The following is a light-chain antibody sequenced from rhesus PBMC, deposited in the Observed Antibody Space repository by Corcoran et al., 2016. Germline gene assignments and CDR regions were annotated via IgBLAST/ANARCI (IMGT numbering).Light chain of an antibody. V-gene: IGKV3S9*01. CDR2: GAS. Sequence: EIVMTQSPATLSLSPGERATLSCRASQSVSSYVAWYQQKTEQAPRLLIYGASSRATGIPARFSGSGAGTAFTLTISSLWPKDFAVYYCQQYSNWPLTFGGGTKVEIK. CDR1: QSVSSY. CDR3: QQYSNWPLT. J-gene: IGKJ4*01.